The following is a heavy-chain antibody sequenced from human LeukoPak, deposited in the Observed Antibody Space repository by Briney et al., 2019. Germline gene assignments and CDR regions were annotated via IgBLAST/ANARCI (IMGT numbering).Heavy chain of an antibody. Sequence: AGSLRLSCAASGFTFSDYYMSWIRQAPGKGLEWVSYISSSSSYTNYADSVKGRFTISRDNAKNSLYLQMNSLRAEDTAVYYCARSRYCSSTSCPDWYFDLWGRGTLVTVSS. J-gene: IGHJ2*01. CDR3: ARSRYCSSTSCPDWYFDL. CDR1: GFTFSDYY. CDR2: ISSSSSYT. D-gene: IGHD2-2*01. V-gene: IGHV3-11*03.